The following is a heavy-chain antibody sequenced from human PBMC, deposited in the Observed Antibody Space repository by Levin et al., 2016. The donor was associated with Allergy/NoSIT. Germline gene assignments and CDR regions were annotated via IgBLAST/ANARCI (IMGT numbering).Heavy chain of an antibody. CDR2: ISYDGTNK. J-gene: IGHJ1*01. V-gene: IGHV3-30*18. Sequence: WIRQPPGKGLEWVAVISYDGTNKYYVDSVKGRFTISRDNPKNTLYLQMNSLRAEDTAVYYCAKDPQAVVNFPEYFQHWGQGTLVTVSS. D-gene: IGHD4-23*01. CDR3: AKDPQAVVNFPEYFQH.